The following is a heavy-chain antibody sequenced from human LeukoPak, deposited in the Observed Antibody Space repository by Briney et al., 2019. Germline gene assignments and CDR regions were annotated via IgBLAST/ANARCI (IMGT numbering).Heavy chain of an antibody. Sequence: GGSLRLSCAASGFTFNNYAMSWVRQAPGKGLEWVSVIYSGGSTYYADSVKGRFTISRDNSKNTLYLQMNSLRAEDTAVYYCARPAPGIAAAGAFDIWGQGTMVTVSS. CDR1: GFTFNNYA. D-gene: IGHD6-13*01. V-gene: IGHV3-53*01. CDR2: IYSGGST. CDR3: ARPAPGIAAAGAFDI. J-gene: IGHJ3*02.